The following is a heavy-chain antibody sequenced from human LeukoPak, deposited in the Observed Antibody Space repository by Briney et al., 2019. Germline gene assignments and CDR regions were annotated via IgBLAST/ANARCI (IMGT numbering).Heavy chain of an antibody. D-gene: IGHD1/OR15-1a*01. CDR1: GYSIKFGHL. Sequence: KASETLSLTCDVSGYSIKFGHLWGWFRHPPGNGLEWIASMNHSGRTYYTPSLRSGVPISVDILKNQFSLKVTSVTPEDTPMYICAREYSAVEHTMIRDWLDPWGQGTLVTVSS. J-gene: IGHJ5*02. CDR3: AREYSAVEHTMIRDWLDP. CDR2: MNHSGRT. V-gene: IGHV4-38-2*02.